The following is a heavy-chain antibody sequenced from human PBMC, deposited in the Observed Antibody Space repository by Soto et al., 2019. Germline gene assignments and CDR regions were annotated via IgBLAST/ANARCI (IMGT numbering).Heavy chain of an antibody. CDR2: FESGGSI. D-gene: IGHD2-21*02. Sequence: GGSLRLSCAASGFSVRTNYMSWVRQAPGKGLDWVSVFESGGSIYYSDSVKGRFIISRDYAKNTVYLQMNSLRVEDTAVYYCARAGVTPHFFDYWGQVTLVTVSS. CDR3: ARAGVTPHFFDY. CDR1: GFSVRTNY. J-gene: IGHJ4*02. V-gene: IGHV3-53*01.